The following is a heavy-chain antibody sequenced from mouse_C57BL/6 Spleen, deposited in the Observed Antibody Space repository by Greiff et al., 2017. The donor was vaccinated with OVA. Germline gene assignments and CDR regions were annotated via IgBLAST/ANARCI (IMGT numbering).Heavy chain of an antibody. CDR1: GYTFTSYW. CDR2: IDPSDSET. D-gene: IGHD2-4*01. V-gene: IGHV1-52*01. J-gene: IGHJ2*01. Sequence: QVQLQQPGAELVRPGSSVKLSCKASGYTFTSYWMHWVKQRPIQGLEWIGNIDPSDSETHYNQKFKDKATLTVDKSSSTAYMQLSSLTSEDSAVYYCARCALDDYDEGYWGQGTTLTVSS. CDR3: ARCALDDYDEGY.